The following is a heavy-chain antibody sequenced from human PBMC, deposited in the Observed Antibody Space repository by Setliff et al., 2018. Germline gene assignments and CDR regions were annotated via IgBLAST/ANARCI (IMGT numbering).Heavy chain of an antibody. J-gene: IGHJ6*03. CDR3: ARQTADTFHYYYMDV. Sequence: SETLSLTCTVYGGSFSGYYWSWIRQPPGKGLQWIGEINHTGSTNYSPSLKSRVTISLDTSKNQFSLSLSSVTAADTAVYYCARQTADTFHYYYMDVWGKGTTVTVSS. CDR1: GGSFSGYY. CDR2: INHTGST. D-gene: IGHD6-19*01. V-gene: IGHV4-34*01.